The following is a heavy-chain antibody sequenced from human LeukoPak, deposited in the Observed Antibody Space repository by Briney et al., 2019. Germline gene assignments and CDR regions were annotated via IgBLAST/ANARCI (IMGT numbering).Heavy chain of an antibody. CDR3: ARGRARITMIEGRGEAFDI. CDR2: INPSGGST. J-gene: IGHJ3*02. D-gene: IGHD3-22*01. CDR1: GGTFSSYY. Sequence: GASVKVSCKASGGTFSSYYMHWVRQAPGQGLEWMGIINPSGGSTSYAQKFQGRVTMTRDMSTSTVYMELSSLRSEDTAVYYCARGRARITMIEGRGEAFDIWGQGTMVTVSS. V-gene: IGHV1-46*01.